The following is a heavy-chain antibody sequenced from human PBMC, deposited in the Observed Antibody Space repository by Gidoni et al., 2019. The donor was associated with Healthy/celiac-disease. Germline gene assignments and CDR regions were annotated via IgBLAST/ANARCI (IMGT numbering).Heavy chain of an antibody. J-gene: IGHJ6*02. D-gene: IGHD3-16*01. CDR1: GLPFSSYE. CDR2: MSSSGSTI. Sequence: EVQLVESGGGLVQPGGSLRLSCAASGLPFSSYEMNWVRQAQGKGLEWVSYMSSSGSTIYYADSVKGRFTISRDNAKNSLYLQMNSLRAEDTAVYYCARDKGHTGGYGMDVWGQGTTVTVSS. CDR3: ARDKGHTGGYGMDV. V-gene: IGHV3-48*03.